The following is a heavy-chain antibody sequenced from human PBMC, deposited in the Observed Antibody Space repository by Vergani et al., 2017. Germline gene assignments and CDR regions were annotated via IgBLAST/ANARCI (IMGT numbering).Heavy chain of an antibody. CDR1: GGSISSSSYY. J-gene: IGHJ4*02. D-gene: IGHD3-10*01. CDR3: AGRTSMVRVVLEIARYYFDY. V-gene: IGHV4-39*01. Sequence: QLQLQESGPGLVKPSETLSLTCTVSGGSISSSSYYWGWIRQPPGKGLEWIGSIYYSGSTYYNPSLKSRVTISVDTSKNQFSLKLSSVTAADTAVYYCAGRTSMVRVVLEIARYYFDYWGQGTLVTVSS. CDR2: IYYSGST.